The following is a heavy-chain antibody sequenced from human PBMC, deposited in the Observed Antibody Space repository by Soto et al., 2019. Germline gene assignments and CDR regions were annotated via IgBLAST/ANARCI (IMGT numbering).Heavy chain of an antibody. J-gene: IGHJ6*02. V-gene: IGHV3-53*05. CDR1: GLTISGKKY. CDR3: AREAITMVRGVTTSGYGMDV. D-gene: IGHD3-10*01. CDR2: LYDVDGS. Sequence: GGSLRLSCAAFGLTISGKKYVAWVRQAPGKGLEWVSALYDVDGSFYADSVKGRFTTSSDSSKTTVYLQMNDLRSDDTAVYYCAREAITMVRGVTTSGYGMDVWGQGTTVTVSS.